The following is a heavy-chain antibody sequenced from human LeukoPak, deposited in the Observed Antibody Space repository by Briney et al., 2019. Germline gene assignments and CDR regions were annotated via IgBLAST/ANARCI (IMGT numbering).Heavy chain of an antibody. D-gene: IGHD1-26*01. CDR1: GYTLTVYY. CDR3: AREVSGSYLLYMDV. J-gene: IGHJ6*03. CDR2: INPNSGGT. V-gene: IGHV1-2*02. Sequence: ASVKVCCKASGYTLTVYYMHWVRQAPGQGLEWMGWINPNSGGTNYAQKFQGRVTMTRDTSISTAYMELSRLRSNDTAVYYCAREVSGSYLLYMDVWGKGTAVTVSS.